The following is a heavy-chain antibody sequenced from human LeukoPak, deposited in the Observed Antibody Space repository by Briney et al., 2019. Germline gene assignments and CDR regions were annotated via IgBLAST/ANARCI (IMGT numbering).Heavy chain of an antibody. D-gene: IGHD3-10*01. CDR2: IYYSGTT. CDR1: GGSINSSSYY. CDR3: ARSSYYYGADAFDI. V-gene: IGHV4-39*07. Sequence: SETLSLTCTVSGGSINSSSYYWDWIRQPPGKGLEWIGSIYYSGTTYYNPSLKSRVTISVDTSKKQFSLKLSSVTAADTAVYYCARSSYYYGADAFDIWGQGTMVTVSS. J-gene: IGHJ3*02.